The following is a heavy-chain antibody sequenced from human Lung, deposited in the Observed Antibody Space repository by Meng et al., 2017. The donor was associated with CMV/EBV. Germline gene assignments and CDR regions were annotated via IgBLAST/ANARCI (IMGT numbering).Heavy chain of an antibody. CDR1: FTFSGSA. D-gene: IGHD1-26*01. CDR2: IRSKANSYAT. J-gene: IGHJ5*02. V-gene: IGHV3-73*01. CDR3: TRPGWERSTGVGFDP. Sequence: FTFSGSAMHWVRQASGKGLEWVGRIRSKANSYATAYAASVKGRFTISRDDSKNTAYLQMNSLKTEDTAVYYCTRPGWERSTGVGFDPWGQGTLVTVSS.